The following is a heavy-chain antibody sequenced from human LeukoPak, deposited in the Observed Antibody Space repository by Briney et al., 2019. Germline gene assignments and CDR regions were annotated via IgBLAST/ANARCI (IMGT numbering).Heavy chain of an antibody. CDR2: ISGSGGTT. D-gene: IGHD3-22*01. CDR3: AKDVMGVTRMYYFDY. Sequence: AGGTLRLSCAASGFMFSSYAMSWVSQAPGKGLEWVSSISGSGGTTYYADSLKGRFTISRDNSKNTLYLQVDSLRAEDTALYHCAKDVMGVTRMYYFDYWGQGTLVTVST. CDR1: GFMFSSYA. J-gene: IGHJ4*02. V-gene: IGHV3-23*01.